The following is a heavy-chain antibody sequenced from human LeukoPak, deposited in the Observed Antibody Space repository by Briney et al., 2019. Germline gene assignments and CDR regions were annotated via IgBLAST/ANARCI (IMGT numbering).Heavy chain of an antibody. J-gene: IGHJ4*02. CDR2: IYYSGST. Sequence: SETLSLTCTVSGGSISSYYWSWIRQPPGKGLEWIGYIYYSGSTNYNPSLKSRVTISVDPSKKQFSLKLSSVTAADTAVYYCARAGADSSGSLPPYFDYWGQGTLVTVSS. D-gene: IGHD3-22*01. CDR1: GGSISSYY. V-gene: IGHV4-59*01. CDR3: ARAGADSSGSLPPYFDY.